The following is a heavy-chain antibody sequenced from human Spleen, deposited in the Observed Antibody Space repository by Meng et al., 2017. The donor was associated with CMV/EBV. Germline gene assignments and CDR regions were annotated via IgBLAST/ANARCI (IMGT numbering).Heavy chain of an antibody. J-gene: IGHJ4*02. CDR1: GFTFSCYW. CDR3: ARGRYSSGWYEVDC. D-gene: IGHD6-19*01. V-gene: IGHV3-74*01. CDR2: INSDGINT. Sequence: SGFTFSCYWIHWVRQPPGKGLLWVSRINSDGINTNYAGSVKGRFTISRDNAKNTLYLQMNSLRAEDTAVYYCARGRYSSGWYEVDCWGQGTLVTVSS.